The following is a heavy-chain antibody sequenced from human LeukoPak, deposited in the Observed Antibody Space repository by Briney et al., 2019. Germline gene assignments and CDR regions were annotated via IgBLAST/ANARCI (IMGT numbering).Heavy chain of an antibody. CDR3: ARPFLDYYGMDV. CDR1: GYTFTGYN. Sequence: ASVKVSCKASGYTFTGYNMHWVRQAPGQGLEWMGWINPNSGGTNYAQKFQGRVTMTRDTSISTAYMELSRLRSDDTAAYYCARPFLDYYGMDVWGQGTTVTVSS. D-gene: IGHD3-3*01. CDR2: INPNSGGT. J-gene: IGHJ6*02. V-gene: IGHV1-2*02.